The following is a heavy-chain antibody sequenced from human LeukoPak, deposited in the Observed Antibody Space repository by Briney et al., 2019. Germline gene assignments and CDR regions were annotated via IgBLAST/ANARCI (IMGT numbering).Heavy chain of an antibody. J-gene: IGHJ4*02. CDR1: GYTFISYY. CDR2: INPSGGST. V-gene: IGHV1-46*01. Sequence: GASVKVSCKASGYTFISYYMHWVRQAPGQGPEWMGIINPSGGSTNFAQKFQGRVTMTRDTSTSTVYMELSSLRSEDAAVYYCVRGAPPSGRFFDYWGQGTLVTVSS. CDR3: VRGAPPSGRFFDY. D-gene: IGHD1-26*01.